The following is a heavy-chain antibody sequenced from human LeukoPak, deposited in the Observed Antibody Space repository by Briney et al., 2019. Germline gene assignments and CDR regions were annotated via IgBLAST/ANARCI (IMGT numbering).Heavy chain of an antibody. CDR3: ARGGDYGDLRYFDY. D-gene: IGHD4-17*01. V-gene: IGHV4-59*01. J-gene: IGHJ4*02. Sequence: SETLSLTCTDSGGSINNYYWSWIRQTPGKGLEWIVYIYYRGSTNYNPSLKSRVTVSVDTSKNQFSLKLNSVTAADTAVYYCARGGDYGDLRYFDYWGQGTLVTVSS. CDR1: GGSINNYY. CDR2: IYYRGST.